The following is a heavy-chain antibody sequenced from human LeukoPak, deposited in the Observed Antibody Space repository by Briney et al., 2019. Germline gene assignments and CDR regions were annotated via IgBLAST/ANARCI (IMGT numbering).Heavy chain of an antibody. CDR3: ARGVGAADAFDI. D-gene: IGHD1-26*01. Sequence: ASVKVSCKASGYTYPTSGISWVRQAPGQGLEWMGWISTYNGVTNYAQRLQGTVTLTTDTSTSTAYMELRSLRSDDTAVYYCARGVGAADAFDIWGQGTMVTVSS. CDR1: GYTYPTSG. J-gene: IGHJ3*02. CDR2: ISTYNGVT. V-gene: IGHV1-18*01.